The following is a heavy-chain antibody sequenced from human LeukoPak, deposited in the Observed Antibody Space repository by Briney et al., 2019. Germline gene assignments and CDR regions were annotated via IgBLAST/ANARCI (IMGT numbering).Heavy chain of an antibody. CDR3: ARGSTTVVTLFDY. CDR1: GGSFSGYY. J-gene: IGHJ4*02. CDR2: INHSGST. Sequence: SETLSLTCAVYGGSFSGYYWSWIRQPPGEGLEWIGEINHSGSTNYNPSLKSRVTISVDTSKNQFSLKLSSVTAADTAVYYCARGSTTVVTLFDYWGQGTLVTVSS. V-gene: IGHV4-34*01. D-gene: IGHD4-23*01.